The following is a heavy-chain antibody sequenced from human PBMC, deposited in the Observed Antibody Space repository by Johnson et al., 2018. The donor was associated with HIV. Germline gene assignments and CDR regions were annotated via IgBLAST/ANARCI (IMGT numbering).Heavy chain of an antibody. V-gene: IGHV3-30*04. CDR3: ATALGYDAFDI. Sequence: QVQLVESGGGVVQPGRSLRLSCAASGFTFSSYAMHWVRQAPGKGLEWVAVISYDGGNKYYADSVKGRFTISRDNSKNTLYLQMNSLRAEDTAVYYCATALGYDAFDIWGQGTMVTVSS. CDR1: GFTFSSYA. J-gene: IGHJ3*02. D-gene: IGHD6-13*01. CDR2: ISYDGGNK.